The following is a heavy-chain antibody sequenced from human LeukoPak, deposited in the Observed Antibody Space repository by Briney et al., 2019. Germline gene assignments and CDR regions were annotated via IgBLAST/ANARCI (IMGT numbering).Heavy chain of an antibody. CDR2: INPNSGGT. J-gene: IGHJ3*02. D-gene: IGHD6-6*01. CDR3: ARPEQLASRYDAFDI. CDR1: GYTFTGYY. V-gene: IGHV1-2*02. Sequence: GESLKISCKASGYTFTGYYMHWVRQAPGQGLEWMGWINPNSGGTNYAQKFQGRVTMTRDTSISTAYMELSRLRSDDTAVYYCARPEQLASRYDAFDIWGQGTMVTVSS.